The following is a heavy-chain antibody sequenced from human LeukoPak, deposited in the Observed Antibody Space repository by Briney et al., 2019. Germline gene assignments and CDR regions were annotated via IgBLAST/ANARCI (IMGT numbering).Heavy chain of an antibody. CDR1: GYTVTGHY. CDR3: AKDAYSGFSSSYNMDS. V-gene: IGHV1-2*02. J-gene: IGHJ4*02. Sequence: ASVKVSCKAFGYTVTGHYLHWLRQAPGQGLEWMGWDNPNSGGTNYAQKFQGRVTMTWDTSINTAYMEMNSLTSDDTAMYYCAKDAYSGFSSSYNMDSWGQGTLVTVSS. CDR2: DNPNSGGT. D-gene: IGHD5-18*01.